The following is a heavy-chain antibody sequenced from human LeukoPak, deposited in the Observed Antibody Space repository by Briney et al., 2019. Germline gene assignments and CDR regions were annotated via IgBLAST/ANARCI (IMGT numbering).Heavy chain of an antibody. CDR2: IYGSGST. D-gene: IGHD3-10*01. J-gene: IGHJ5*02. Sequence: PSEPLSLICTVSGGRLRCYWGWIRQRAGKGLEWIGRIYGSGSTDYNPSLKSRVTMSIDTSKNQFSLNLISVTAADTAVYYCARDSGTTGEVKFDPWGQGTLVTVSS. CDR1: GGRLRCY. V-gene: IGHV4-4*07. CDR3: ARDSGTTGEVKFDP.